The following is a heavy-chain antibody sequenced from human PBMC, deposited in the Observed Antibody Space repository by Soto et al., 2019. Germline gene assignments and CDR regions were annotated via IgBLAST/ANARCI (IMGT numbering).Heavy chain of an antibody. J-gene: IGHJ4*02. CDR2: ISYDGSNK. D-gene: IGHD3-22*01. CDR3: AREYPYYYDSSGYPRGFFDY. Sequence: PGESLKISCAASGFTFSSYAMHWVRQAPGKGLEWVAVISYDGSNKYYADSVKGRFTISRDNSKNTLYLQMNSLRAEDTAVYYCAREYPYYYDSSGYPRGFFDYWGQGTLVTVSS. CDR1: GFTFSSYA. V-gene: IGHV3-30-3*01.